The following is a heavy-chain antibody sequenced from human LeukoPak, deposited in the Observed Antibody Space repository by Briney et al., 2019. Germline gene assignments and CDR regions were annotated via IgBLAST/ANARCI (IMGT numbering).Heavy chain of an antibody. J-gene: IGHJ4*02. Sequence: SGGSLRLSCAASGFTFNSYAMHWVRQAPGKGLEWVAVISYDGSNKYYADSVKGRFTISRDNAKNSLYLQMNSLRAEDTAVYYCARGRYDFWSASGTDYWGQGTLVTVSS. V-gene: IGHV3-30-3*01. D-gene: IGHD3-3*01. CDR2: ISYDGSNK. CDR1: GFTFNSYA. CDR3: ARGRYDFWSASGTDY.